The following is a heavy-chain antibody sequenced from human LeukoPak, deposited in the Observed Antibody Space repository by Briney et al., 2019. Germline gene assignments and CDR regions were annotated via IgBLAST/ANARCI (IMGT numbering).Heavy chain of an antibody. D-gene: IGHD2-2*01. CDR2: IKSKTDGGTT. CDR1: GFTFSSAW. J-gene: IGHJ3*02. CDR3: TTVVVVPAADLYDAFDI. Sequence: GGSLRLSCAASGFTFSSAWMSWVRQAPGKGLEWVGRIKSKTDGGTTDYAAPVKGRFTISRDDSKNTLYLQMNSLKTEDTAVYYCTTVVVVPAADLYDAFDIWGQGTMVTVSS. V-gene: IGHV3-15*01.